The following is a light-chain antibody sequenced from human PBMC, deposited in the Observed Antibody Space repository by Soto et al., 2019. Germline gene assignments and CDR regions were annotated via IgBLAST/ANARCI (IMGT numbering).Light chain of an antibody. CDR1: SSDVGGYKY. J-gene: IGLJ2*01. V-gene: IGLV2-8*01. CDR3: SSYAGSNSVV. Sequence: QSALTQPPSASGSPGQSVTISCTGTSSDVGGYKYVSWYQQQPGKAPKLMIYDVIKRPSGVPDRFSGSESGNTASLTVSGLQADDEADYYCSSYAGSNSVVFGGGNPLTVL. CDR2: DVI.